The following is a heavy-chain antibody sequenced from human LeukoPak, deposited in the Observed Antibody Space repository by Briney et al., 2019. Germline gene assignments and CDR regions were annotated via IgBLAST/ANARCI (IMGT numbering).Heavy chain of an antibody. J-gene: IGHJ4*02. CDR1: GGSISSSSYY. Sequence: SETLSLTCTVSGGSISSSSYYWGWIRQPPGKGLEWIGSIYYSGSTYYNPSLKSRVTISVDTSKNQFSLKLTSVTAADTAVYYCARIVYLRAKVFDYWGQGILVTVSS. CDR2: IYYSGST. CDR3: ARIVYLRAKVFDY. V-gene: IGHV4-39*07. D-gene: IGHD3-16*02.